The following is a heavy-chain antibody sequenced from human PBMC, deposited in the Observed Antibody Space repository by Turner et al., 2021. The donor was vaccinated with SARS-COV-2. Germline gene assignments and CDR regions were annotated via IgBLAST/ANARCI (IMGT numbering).Heavy chain of an antibody. CDR2: INPNSSGT. V-gene: IGHV1-2*02. J-gene: IGHJ3*02. D-gene: IGHD5-12*01. CDR3: ADLEMGTITDAFDI. Sequence: QVQLVRAAAEVDKPGPSVKVAGTATGFTFTGYYMQWVRQAPGRGLEWMGWINPNSSGTNDAQKFQGSVTMTRDTTISTPYMELRRLGSDDTDVYYCADLEMGTITDAFDIWGQGTMVTVSS. CDR1: GFTFTGYY.